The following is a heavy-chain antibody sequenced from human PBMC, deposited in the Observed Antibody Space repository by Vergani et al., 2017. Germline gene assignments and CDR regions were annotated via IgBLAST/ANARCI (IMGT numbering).Heavy chain of an antibody. CDR3: ARAGSGRIVDI. CDR2: INHSGST. Sequence: QVQLQQWGAGLLKPSETLSLTCAVYGGSFSGYYWSWIRQPPGKGLEWIGEINHSGSTNYNPSLKSRVTISVDRSKNQFSLKLSSVTAADTAVYYCARAGSGRIVDIWGQGTMVTVSS. V-gene: IGHV4-34*01. CDR1: GGSFSGYY. J-gene: IGHJ3*02. D-gene: IGHD3-3*01.